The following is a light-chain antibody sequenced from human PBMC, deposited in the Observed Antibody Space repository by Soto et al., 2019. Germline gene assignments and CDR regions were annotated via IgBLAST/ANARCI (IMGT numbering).Light chain of an antibody. CDR3: CSYAGTHVV. Sequence: QSALTQPASVSGSPGQSITISCTGTSSDVGNYNLVSWYQQHPGKAPKLMIYEGSKRPSGVSNRFSGSKSGNTASLTISGLQAEDEADYYCCSYAGTHVVFGGGTTVTVL. CDR2: EGS. J-gene: IGLJ2*01. CDR1: SSDVGNYNL. V-gene: IGLV2-23*01.